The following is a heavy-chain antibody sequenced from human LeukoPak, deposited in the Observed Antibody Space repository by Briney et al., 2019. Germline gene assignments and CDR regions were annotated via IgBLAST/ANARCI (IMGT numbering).Heavy chain of an antibody. CDR3: ARARYGSGRSYYYYYYMDV. J-gene: IGHJ6*03. Sequence: SETLSLTCTVSGGSISSYYCSWIRQPPGKGLEWVGYIYYSGSTNYNPSLKSRVTISVDTSKNQFSLKLSSVTAADTAVYYCARARYGSGRSYYYYYYMDVWGKGTTVTISS. CDR2: IYYSGST. V-gene: IGHV4-59*01. D-gene: IGHD3-10*01. CDR1: GGSISSYY.